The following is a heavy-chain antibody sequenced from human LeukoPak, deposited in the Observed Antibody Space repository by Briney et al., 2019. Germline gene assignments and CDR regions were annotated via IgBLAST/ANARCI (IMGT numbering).Heavy chain of an antibody. D-gene: IGHD3-10*01. V-gene: IGHV4-39*07. CDR1: GGSISSSSYY. J-gene: IGHJ5*02. Sequence: PSETLSLTCTVSGGSISSSSYYWGWIRQPPGKGLEWIGSIYYSGSTYYNPSLKSRVTISVDTSKNQFSLKLSSVTAADTAVYYCARVPYLSMVRGVIIGTSNWFDPWGQGTLVTVSS. CDR2: IYYSGST. CDR3: ARVPYLSMVRGVIIGTSNWFDP.